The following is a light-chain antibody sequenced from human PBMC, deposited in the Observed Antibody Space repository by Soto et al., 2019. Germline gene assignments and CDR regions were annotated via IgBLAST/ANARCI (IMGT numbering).Light chain of an antibody. CDR1: SSDVGGYNY. CDR2: DVS. Sequence: QSALTQPASVXXXXXXXXXISCTGTSSDVGGYNYVSWYQQHPGKAPKLMIYDVSNRPSGVSNRFSGSKSGNTASLTISGLQAEDEADYYCSSYTSSILFGGGTMLTVL. CDR3: SSYTSSIL. J-gene: IGLJ2*01. V-gene: IGLV2-14*01.